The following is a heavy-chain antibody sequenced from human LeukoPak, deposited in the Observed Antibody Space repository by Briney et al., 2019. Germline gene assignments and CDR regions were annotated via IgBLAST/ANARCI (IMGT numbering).Heavy chain of an antibody. D-gene: IGHD2-15*01. V-gene: IGHV3-53*01. CDR1: GFTVSSNY. CDR2: IYSGGST. CDR3: ARNQGSCSGGSCYRHAFDI. Sequence: GGSLRLSCAASGFTVSSNYMSWVRQAPGKGLEWVSVIYSGGSTYYADSVKGRFTISRDNSKNTLYLQMNSLRAEDTAVYYCARNQGSCSGGSCYRHAFDIWGQGTMVTVSS. J-gene: IGHJ3*02.